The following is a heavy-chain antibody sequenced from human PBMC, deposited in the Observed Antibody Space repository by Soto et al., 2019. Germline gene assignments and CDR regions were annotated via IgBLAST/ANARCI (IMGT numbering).Heavy chain of an antibody. CDR3: ASRGIAARPFDY. D-gene: IGHD6-6*01. CDR1: GYTFTSYA. J-gene: IGHJ4*02. CDR2: INAGNGNT. Sequence: VKVSCKASGYTFTSYAMHWVRQAPGQRLEWMGWINAGNGNTKYSQKFQGRVTITRDTSASTAYMELSSLRSEDTAVYYCASRGIAARPFDYWGQGTLVTVSS. V-gene: IGHV1-3*01.